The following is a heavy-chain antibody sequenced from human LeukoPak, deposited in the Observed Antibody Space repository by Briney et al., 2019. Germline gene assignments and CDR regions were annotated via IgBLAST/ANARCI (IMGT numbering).Heavy chain of an antibody. D-gene: IGHD2-21*01. CDR3: TRSLRYSDY. CDR1: GFTFSSYN. J-gene: IGHJ4*02. V-gene: IGHV3-49*04. CDR2: IRSKAYGGTT. Sequence: GGSLRLSCAASGFTFSSYNMNWVRQAPGKGLEWVGFIRSKAYGGTTEYAASVKGRFTISRDDSKSIAYLQMSSLKTEDTAVYYCTRSLRYSDYWGQGTLVTVSS.